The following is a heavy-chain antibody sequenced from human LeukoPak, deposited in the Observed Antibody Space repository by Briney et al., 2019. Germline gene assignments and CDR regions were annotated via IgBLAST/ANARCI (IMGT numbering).Heavy chain of an antibody. J-gene: IGHJ3*02. D-gene: IGHD2-21*02. Sequence: GGSLRLSCAASGFTFSAYGMHWVRQAPGKGLEWVAFMQSDGNKEYYVDSVKGRFTISRDNSKNTVYLQMSSLRSEDTAVYYCARDSIRCGGDCYSAFDIWGQGTMVTVSS. V-gene: IGHV3-30*02. CDR1: GFTFSAYG. CDR3: ARDSIRCGGDCYSAFDI. CDR2: MQSDGNKE.